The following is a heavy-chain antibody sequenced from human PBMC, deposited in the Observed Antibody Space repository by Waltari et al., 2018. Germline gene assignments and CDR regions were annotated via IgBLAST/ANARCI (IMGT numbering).Heavy chain of an antibody. Sequence: QVQLVQSGAEVKKPGASVKVSCKASGYTFTGYYMHWVRQAPGQGLEWMGWINPNSGGTNYAQKVQGRVTMTRDTSISTAYMELSRLRSDDTAVYYCARVIDYDSSGKSDYWGQGTLVTVSS. D-gene: IGHD3-22*01. J-gene: IGHJ4*02. CDR2: INPNSGGT. CDR1: GYTFTGYY. CDR3: ARVIDYDSSGKSDY. V-gene: IGHV1-2*02.